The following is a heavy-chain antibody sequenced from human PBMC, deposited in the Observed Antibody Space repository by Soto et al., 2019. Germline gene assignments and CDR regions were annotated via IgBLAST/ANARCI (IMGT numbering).Heavy chain of an antibody. D-gene: IGHD4-17*01. Sequence: EXLKISCKCSGYXFTSYLIIWVRQMPGKGLEWMGRIDPSDSYNNYSPSFQGHVTISADKSISTAYLKWSRLKASDTAMYYCARTTVDNWFDPWGQGALGTVSS. V-gene: IGHV5-10-1*01. J-gene: IGHJ5*02. CDR1: GYXFTSYL. CDR2: IDPSDSYN. CDR3: ARTTVDNWFDP.